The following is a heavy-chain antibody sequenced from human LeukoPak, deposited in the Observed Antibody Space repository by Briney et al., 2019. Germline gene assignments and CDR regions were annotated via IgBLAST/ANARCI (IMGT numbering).Heavy chain of an antibody. J-gene: IGHJ4*02. CDR2: IIPIFGTA. CDR1: GGTFSSYA. CDR3: ASGIIGYSSPGYFDY. Sequence: ASVKVSCKASGGTFSSYAISWVRQAPGQGLEWMGRIIPIFGTANYAQKFQGRVTITADESTSTAYMELSSLRSEDTAVYYCASGIIGYSSPGYFDYWGQGTLVTVSS. D-gene: IGHD6-13*01. V-gene: IGHV1-69*13.